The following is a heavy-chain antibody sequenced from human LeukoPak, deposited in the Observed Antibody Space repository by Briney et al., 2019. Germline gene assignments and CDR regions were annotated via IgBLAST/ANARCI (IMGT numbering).Heavy chain of an antibody. J-gene: IGHJ3*02. V-gene: IGHV3-33*01. CDR2: IWYDGSDK. CDR1: GFTFSSYG. Sequence: GGSLRLSCAASGFTFSSYGMHWVRQAPGKGLEWVADIWYDGSDKYYTDSVKGRFTISRDNSKNSLYLQMNSLRAEDLAIYYCARAGDAFDIWGQGTMVTVSS. CDR3: ARAGDAFDI.